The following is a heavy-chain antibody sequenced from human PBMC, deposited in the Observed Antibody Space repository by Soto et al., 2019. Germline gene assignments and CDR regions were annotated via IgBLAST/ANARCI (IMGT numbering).Heavy chain of an antibody. V-gene: IGHV3-33*01. CDR2: ICNDGSYK. CDR1: GFTFSSYG. D-gene: IGHD3-9*01. Sequence: QVQLVESGGGVVQPGRSLRLSCAASGFTFSSYGMHWVRQAPDTGLEWVAVICNDGSYKSYADSVKGRFTISSENSKNPLYLQMNGLRAEDTAVYYCARGPHILTGYILWNFDLWGRGALVTVSS. CDR3: ARGPHILTGYILWNFDL. J-gene: IGHJ2*01.